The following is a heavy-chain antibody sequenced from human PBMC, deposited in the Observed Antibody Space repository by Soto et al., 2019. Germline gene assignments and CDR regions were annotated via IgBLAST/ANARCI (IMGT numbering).Heavy chain of an antibody. CDR1: GFTFSTYA. Sequence: EVQLLESGGKLVQPGGSLTLSCAASGFTFSTYAMAWVRQAPGKGLEWVSGVSASGLNTDYADPVKGRFYISRDNSKNTVSLHMNSLRVEDTALYYFANDRSWRTSGYFVDDWGQGTPVTVSS. V-gene: IGHV3-23*01. CDR2: VSASGLNT. CDR3: ANDRSWRTSGYFVDD. D-gene: IGHD3-9*01. J-gene: IGHJ4*02.